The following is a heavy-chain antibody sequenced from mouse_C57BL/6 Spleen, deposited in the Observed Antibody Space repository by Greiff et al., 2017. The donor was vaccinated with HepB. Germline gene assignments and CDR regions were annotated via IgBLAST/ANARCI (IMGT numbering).Heavy chain of an antibody. Sequence: VQLQQSGPGLVAPSQSLSITCTVSGFSLTSYGVDWVRQPPGKGLEWLGVIWGGGSTNYNSALMSRLSISKDNSKSQVFLKMNSLQTDDTAMYYCARANWTHYYAMDYWGQGTSVTVSS. J-gene: IGHJ4*01. D-gene: IGHD4-1*01. CDR1: GFSLTSYG. V-gene: IGHV2-9*01. CDR2: IWGGGST. CDR3: ARANWTHYYAMDY.